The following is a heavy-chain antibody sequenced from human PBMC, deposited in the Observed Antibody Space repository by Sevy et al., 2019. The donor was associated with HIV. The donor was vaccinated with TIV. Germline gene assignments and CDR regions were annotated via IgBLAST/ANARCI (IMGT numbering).Heavy chain of an antibody. CDR3: TRDRDRRYYDSSGYPAYYYGMDV. CDR2: IRSKAYGGTT. Sequence: GGSLRLSCTASGFTFGDYAMSWFRQAPGKGLEWVGFIRSKAYGGTTEYAASVKGRFTISRGDSKSIAYLQMNSLKTEDTAVYYCTRDRDRRYYDSSGYPAYYYGMDVWGQGTTVTVSS. CDR1: GFTFGDYA. D-gene: IGHD3-22*01. J-gene: IGHJ6*02. V-gene: IGHV3-49*03.